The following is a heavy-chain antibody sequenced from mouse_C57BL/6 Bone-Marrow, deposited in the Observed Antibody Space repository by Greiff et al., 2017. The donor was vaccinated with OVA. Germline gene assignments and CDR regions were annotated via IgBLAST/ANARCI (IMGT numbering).Heavy chain of an antibody. CDR3: AKSFYYGLMDY. V-gene: IGHV1-69*01. CDR2: IDPSDSYT. D-gene: IGHD1-1*01. CDR1: GYTFTSYW. Sequence: QVQLQQPGAELVMPGASVKLSCKASGYTFTSYWMHWVKQRPGQGLEWIGEIDPSDSYTNYNQKFKGKSTLTVDKSSSTAYMQLSSLTSEDSAVYYCAKSFYYGLMDYWGQGTSVTVSS. J-gene: IGHJ4*01.